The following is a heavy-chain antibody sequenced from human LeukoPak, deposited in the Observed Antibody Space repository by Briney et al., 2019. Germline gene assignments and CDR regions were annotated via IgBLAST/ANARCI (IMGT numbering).Heavy chain of an antibody. Sequence: KSSETLSLTCTVSGGSISSYYWSWIRQPPGKGLEWIGYIYYSGSTNYNPSLKSRVTISVDTSKNQFSLKLSSVTPADTAEYYCAWCLTVLKFGYYFMEVWGTGKSVIVS. CDR2: IYYSGST. CDR3: AWCLTVLKFGYYFMEV. V-gene: IGHV4-59*01. CDR1: GGSISSYY. J-gene: IGHJ6*04. D-gene: IGHD3-16*01.